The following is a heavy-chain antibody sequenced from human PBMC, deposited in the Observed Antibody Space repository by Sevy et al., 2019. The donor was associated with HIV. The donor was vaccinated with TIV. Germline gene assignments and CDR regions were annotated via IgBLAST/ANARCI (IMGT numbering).Heavy chain of an antibody. J-gene: IGHJ4*02. D-gene: IGHD6-19*01. V-gene: IGHV4-38-2*02. CDR3: ARAQGQWLVSALCEGGTVTPGELDY. Sequence: SETLSLTCTVSGYSISSGYYWGWIRQPPGKGLEWIGSIYHSGSTYYNPSLKSRVTISVDTSKNQFSLKLSSVTAADTAVYYCARAQGQWLVSALCEGGTVTPGELDYWGQGTLVTVSS. CDR1: GYSISSGYY. CDR2: IYHSGST.